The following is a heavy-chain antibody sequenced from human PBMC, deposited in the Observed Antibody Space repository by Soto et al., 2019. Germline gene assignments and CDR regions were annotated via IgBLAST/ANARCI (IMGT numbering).Heavy chain of an antibody. D-gene: IGHD3-16*01. CDR1: GFTFSSYA. CDR3: ARGGRSHWAYFYYMDA. V-gene: IGHV3-23*01. Sequence: GGSLRLSCAASGFTFSSYAMSWVRQAPGKGLEWVSCISGSGGSTYDADSVKGRFTISRDNSKNTLYLQMNSLRAEDTAVYYCARGGRSHWAYFYYMDAWDRGTTVTVSS. CDR2: ISGSGGST. J-gene: IGHJ6*03.